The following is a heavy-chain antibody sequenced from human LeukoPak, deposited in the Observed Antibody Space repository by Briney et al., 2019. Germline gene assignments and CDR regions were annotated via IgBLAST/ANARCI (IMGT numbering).Heavy chain of an antibody. V-gene: IGHV4-39*01. D-gene: IGHD1-1*01. CDR1: GGSISSSSYY. J-gene: IGHJ4*02. CDR3: ARLGRITTYYFDY. CDR2: IYYSGST. Sequence: SETLSLTCTVSGGSISSSSYYWGWIRQPPGKGLEWIGSIYYSGSTYYNPSLKSRVTMSVDTSKNQFSLKLSSVTAADTAVYYCARLGRITTYYFDYWGQGTLVTVSS.